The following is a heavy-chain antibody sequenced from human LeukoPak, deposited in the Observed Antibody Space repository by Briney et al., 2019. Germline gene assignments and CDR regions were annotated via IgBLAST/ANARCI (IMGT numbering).Heavy chain of an antibody. D-gene: IGHD4-17*01. CDR3: ATSSDYGDYHFAY. CDR2: FDPEDGET. CDR1: GYTLTELS. Sequence: ASVKVSCKVSGYTLTELSVHWVRQAPGKGLEWMGGFDPEDGETIYAQKFQGRVTMTEDTSTDTAYMELSSLRSEDTAVYYCATSSDYGDYHFAYWGQGTLVTVSS. V-gene: IGHV1-24*01. J-gene: IGHJ4*02.